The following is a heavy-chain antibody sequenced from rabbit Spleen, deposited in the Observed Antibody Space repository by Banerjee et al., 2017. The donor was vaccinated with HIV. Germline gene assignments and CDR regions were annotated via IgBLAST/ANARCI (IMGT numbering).Heavy chain of an antibody. CDR1: GFDFRRYY. CDR2: IDVGAGST. V-gene: IGHV1S7*01. J-gene: IGHJ4*01. Sequence: QSLEESGGDLVKPEGSLTLSCKASGFDFRRYYLSWVRQAPGKGLEWIGIIDVGAGSTDYASWVNGRFTISSHNAQNTLYLQLNSLTAADTATYFCVREVAGKFNLWGPGTLVTVS. CDR3: VREVAGKFNL. D-gene: IGHD4-1*01.